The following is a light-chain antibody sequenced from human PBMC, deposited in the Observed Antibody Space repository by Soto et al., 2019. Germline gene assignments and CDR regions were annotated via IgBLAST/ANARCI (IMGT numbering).Light chain of an antibody. V-gene: IGKV3-15*01. CDR2: DES. CDR1: QNVYNN. CDR3: QQCRNWPLT. J-gene: IGKJ4*01. Sequence: EIVMTQSPATLSVSPGEGATLSCKASQNVYNNLAWYQQRPGQPPRLLIYDESTRATGISARLSGSGYGTEFSLTISSLQSEDFAVYFCQQCRNWPLTFGGGTKVEIK.